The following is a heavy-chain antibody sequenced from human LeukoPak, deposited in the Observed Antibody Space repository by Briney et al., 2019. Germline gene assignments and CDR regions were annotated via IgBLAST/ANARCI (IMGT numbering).Heavy chain of an antibody. V-gene: IGHV3-9*01. CDR3: AKANSSWAAFDY. Sequence: GRSLRLSCAASGFTFDDYAMHWVRQAPGKGLEWVSGISWNSGSIGYADSVKGRFTISRDNAKNSLYLQRNSLRAEDTALYYCAKANSSWAAFDYWGQGTLVTVSS. J-gene: IGHJ4*02. CDR1: GFTFDDYA. D-gene: IGHD2-2*01. CDR2: ISWNSGSI.